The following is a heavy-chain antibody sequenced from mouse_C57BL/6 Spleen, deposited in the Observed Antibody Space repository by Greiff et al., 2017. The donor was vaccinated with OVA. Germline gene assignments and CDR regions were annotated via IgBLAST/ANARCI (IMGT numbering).Heavy chain of an antibody. Sequence: QVQLKQPGAELVKPGASVKLSCKASGYTFTSYWMHWVKQRPGQGLEWIGMIHPNSGSTNYNEKFKSKATLTVDKSSSTAYMQLSSLTSEDSAVYYCARQSSGYFDYWGQGTTLTVSS. CDR1: GYTFTSYW. CDR3: ARQSSGYFDY. D-gene: IGHD3-2*02. CDR2: IHPNSGST. J-gene: IGHJ2*01. V-gene: IGHV1-64*01.